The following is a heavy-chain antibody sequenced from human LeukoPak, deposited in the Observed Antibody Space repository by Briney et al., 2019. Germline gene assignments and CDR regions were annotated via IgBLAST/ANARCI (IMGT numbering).Heavy chain of an antibody. CDR2: INWNGGST. CDR1: GFTFSNAW. V-gene: IGHV3-20*04. J-gene: IGHJ3*02. CDR3: ARDRESCGGDCYSSNDAFDI. D-gene: IGHD2-21*02. Sequence: PGGSLRLSCAASGFTFSNAWMSWVRQAPGKGLEWVSDINWNGGSTGYADSVKGRFTISRDNAKNSLYLQMNSLRAEGTALYYCARDRESCGGDCYSSNDAFDIWGQGTMVTVSS.